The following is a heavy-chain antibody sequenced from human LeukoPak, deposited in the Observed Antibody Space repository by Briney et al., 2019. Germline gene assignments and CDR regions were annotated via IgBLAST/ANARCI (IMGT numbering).Heavy chain of an antibody. V-gene: IGHV4-61*02. D-gene: IGHD6-13*01. CDR2: IYTSGST. J-gene: IGHJ4*02. CDR3: ARHFPSIAAAPRNFDDY. CDR1: GGSISGGSYY. Sequence: SETLSLTCTVSGGSISGGSYYWSWIRQPAGKGLEWIGRIYTSGSTNYNPSLKSRVTISVDTSKNQFSLKLSSVTAADTAVYYCARHFPSIAAAPRNFDDYWGQGTLVTVSS.